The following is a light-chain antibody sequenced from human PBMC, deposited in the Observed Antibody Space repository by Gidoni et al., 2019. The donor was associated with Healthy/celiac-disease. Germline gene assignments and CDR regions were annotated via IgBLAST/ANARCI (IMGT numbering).Light chain of an antibody. Sequence: SVLTQPPPVPRALGQRVTLSCTRSSANIGAGYDVHWYQQLPGTAPKLLIYGNSKRPSGVPDRFSGSKSGTSASLAITGLQAEDEADYYCQSYDSSLSGWVFGGGTKLTVL. CDR2: GNS. CDR3: QSYDSSLSGWV. CDR1: SANIGAGYD. J-gene: IGLJ3*02. V-gene: IGLV1-40*01.